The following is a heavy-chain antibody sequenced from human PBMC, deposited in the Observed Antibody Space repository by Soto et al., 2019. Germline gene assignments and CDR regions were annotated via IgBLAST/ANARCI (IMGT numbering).Heavy chain of an antibody. CDR2: IYHTGST. CDR3: GGYHYYYGMDV. Sequence: SETLSLTCAVSGGSISSSNWWSWVRQPPGKGLEWIGEIYHTGSTNYNPSLKSRVTISVDKSKNQFSLKLSSVTAADTAVYYCGGYHYYYGMDVWGQGTTVTVSS. CDR1: GGSISSSNW. J-gene: IGHJ6*02. V-gene: IGHV4-4*02.